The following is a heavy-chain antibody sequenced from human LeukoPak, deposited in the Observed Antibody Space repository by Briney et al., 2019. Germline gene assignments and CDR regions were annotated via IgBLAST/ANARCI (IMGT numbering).Heavy chain of an antibody. CDR2: IWYDGSNK. V-gene: IGHV3-33*06. D-gene: IGHD3-16*01. Sequence: GGSLRLSCAASGFTFSSYGMHWVRQAPGKGLEWVAVIWYDGSNKYYADSVKGRFTISRDNSKNTLYLQMNSLRAEDTAVYYCAKAREGGGKAGGYFDYWGQGTLVTVSS. CDR1: GFTFSSYG. CDR3: AKAREGGGKAGGYFDY. J-gene: IGHJ4*02.